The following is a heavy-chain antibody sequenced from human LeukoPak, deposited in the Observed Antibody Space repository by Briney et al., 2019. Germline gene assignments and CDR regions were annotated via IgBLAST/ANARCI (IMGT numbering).Heavy chain of an antibody. D-gene: IGHD3-22*01. J-gene: IGHJ5*02. CDR1: GGTFISYA. CDR3: ARDTYYDSSAPAPARHPWFDP. Sequence: ASVKVSYKASGGTFISYAISWVRQAPGQGLEWMGGIIPIFGTANYAQKFQGRVTITADESTSTAYMELSSLRSEDTAVYYCARDTYYDSSAPAPARHPWFDPWGQGTLVTVSS. CDR2: IIPIFGTA. V-gene: IGHV1-69*01.